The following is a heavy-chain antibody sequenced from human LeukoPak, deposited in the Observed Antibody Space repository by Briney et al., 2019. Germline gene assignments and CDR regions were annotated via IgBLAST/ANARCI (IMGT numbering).Heavy chain of an antibody. CDR3: AREGLLWFGELQPGSGYYGMDV. D-gene: IGHD3-10*01. J-gene: IGHJ6*02. Sequence: PGGSLRLSCAASGFTFSSYSMNWVRQAPGKGLEWVSSISSSSSYIYYADSVKGRFTISRDNAKNSLYLQMNSLRAEDTAVYYCAREGLLWFGELQPGSGYYGMDVWGQGTTVTVSS. V-gene: IGHV3-21*01. CDR2: ISSSSSYI. CDR1: GFTFSSYS.